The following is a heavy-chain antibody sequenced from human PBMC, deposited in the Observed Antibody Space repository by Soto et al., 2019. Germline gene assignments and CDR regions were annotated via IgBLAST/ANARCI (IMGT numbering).Heavy chain of an antibody. Sequence: QVQLVQSGAEVKKPGASVKVSCKASGYTFTSYDINWVRQATGQGLEWMGWMNPNSGNTGYAQKFQGRVTMTRNTSISTAYMELSSLRSEDTAVYYCARGLGYSGYDLGDAFDIWGQGTMVTVSS. CDR2: MNPNSGNT. D-gene: IGHD5-12*01. CDR3: ARGLGYSGYDLGDAFDI. J-gene: IGHJ3*02. CDR1: GYTFTSYD. V-gene: IGHV1-8*01.